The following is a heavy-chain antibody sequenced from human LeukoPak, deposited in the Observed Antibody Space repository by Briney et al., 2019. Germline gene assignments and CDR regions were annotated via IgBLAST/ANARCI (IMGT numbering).Heavy chain of an antibody. J-gene: IGHJ3*02. V-gene: IGHV3-48*01. CDR1: GFTFSRDG. CDR3: ARGLVVRGTAVWAFDI. D-gene: IGHD1-26*01. CDR2: ISSSSSTI. Sequence: GGSLRLSCAASGFTFSRDGMNWVRQAPGKGLERVSFISSSSSTIYYADFVKGRFTISRDNSKNTLYLQMNSLRAEDTALYYCARGLVVRGTAVWAFDIWGKRVMVTVSS.